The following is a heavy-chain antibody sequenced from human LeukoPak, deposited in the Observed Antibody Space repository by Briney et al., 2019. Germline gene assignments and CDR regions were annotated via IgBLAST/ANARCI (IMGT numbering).Heavy chain of an antibody. J-gene: IGHJ4*02. CDR2: INHSGST. V-gene: IGHV4-38-2*02. Sequence: SETLSLTCTVSGYSISSGYYWSWIRQPPGKGLEWIGEINHSGSTNYNPSLKSRVTISVDTSKNQFSLKLSSVTAADTAVYYCARAGGYDYVWGSYRPNGGFDYWGQGTLVTVSS. CDR3: ARAGGYDYVWGSYRPNGGFDY. D-gene: IGHD3-16*02. CDR1: GYSISSGYY.